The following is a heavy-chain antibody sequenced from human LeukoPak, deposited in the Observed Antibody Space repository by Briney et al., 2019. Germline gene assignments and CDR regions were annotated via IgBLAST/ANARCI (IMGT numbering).Heavy chain of an antibody. V-gene: IGHV1-24*01. J-gene: IGHJ6*03. CDR3: ATGAAGTDYYYYYYMDV. CDR1: GYTLTELS. D-gene: IGHD6-13*01. CDR2: FDPEDGET. Sequence: ASVKVSCKVSGYTLTELSMHWVRQAPGKGLEWMGGFDPEDGETIYAQKFQGRVTMTEDTSTDTAYMELSSLRSEDTAVYYCATGAAGTDYYYYYYMDVWGKGTTVTVSS.